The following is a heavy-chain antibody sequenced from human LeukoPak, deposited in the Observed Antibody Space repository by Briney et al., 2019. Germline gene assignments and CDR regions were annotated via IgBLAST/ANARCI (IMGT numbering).Heavy chain of an antibody. CDR2: INPSGGNT. CDR1: GYTFTNFY. Sequence: ASVKVSCKTSGYTFTNFYMHWVRQAPGQGLEWMGIINPSGGNTGYAQKFQGRVTMTRDTSTSTVYMELSSLRFEDTAVYYCARADYGGISDYYFYGMDVWGQGTTVTVSS. CDR3: ARADYGGISDYYFYGMDV. D-gene: IGHD4-23*01. V-gene: IGHV1-46*01. J-gene: IGHJ6*02.